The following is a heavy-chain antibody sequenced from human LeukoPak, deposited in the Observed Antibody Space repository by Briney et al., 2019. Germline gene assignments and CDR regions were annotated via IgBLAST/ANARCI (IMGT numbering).Heavy chain of an antibody. CDR3: ARLDYYDSSGYTVGYFDY. V-gene: IGHV1-46*01. CDR2: INPSGGST. CDR1: GYTVTSYC. J-gene: IGHJ4*02. D-gene: IGHD3-22*01. Sequence: ASVKVSCKASGYTVTSYCMHWVRQAPGQGREGRGMINPSGGSTSYAQKFQGRVTMTRDMSTSTVYMELSSLRSEDTAVYYCARLDYYDSSGYTVGYFDYWGQGTLVTVSS.